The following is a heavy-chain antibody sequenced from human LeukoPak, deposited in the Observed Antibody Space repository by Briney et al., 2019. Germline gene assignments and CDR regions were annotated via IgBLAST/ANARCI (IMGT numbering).Heavy chain of an antibody. J-gene: IGHJ4*02. CDR1: GGSFSGYY. CDR2: INRSGST. D-gene: IGHD3-22*01. CDR3: ARGGLDSSGYYEFDY. V-gene: IGHV4-34*01. Sequence: SETLSLTCAVYGGSFSGYYWSWIRQPPGKGLEWIGEINRSGSTNYNPSLKSRVTISVDTSKNQFSLKLSSVTAADTAVYYCARGGLDSSGYYEFDYWGQGTLVTVSS.